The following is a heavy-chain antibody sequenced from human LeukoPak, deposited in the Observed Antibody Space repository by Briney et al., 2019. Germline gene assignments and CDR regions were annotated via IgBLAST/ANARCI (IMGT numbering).Heavy chain of an antibody. V-gene: IGHV1-46*01. D-gene: IGHD6-19*01. CDR1: GYTFTGYY. CDR2: INPSGGST. J-gene: IGHJ4*02. CDR3: ARDREQWLADY. Sequence: ASVTVSCKASGYTFTGYYMHWVRQAPGQGLEWMGWINPSGGSTSYAQKFQGRVTMTRDTSTSTVYMELNSLRSEDTAVYYCARDREQWLADYWGQGTLVTVSS.